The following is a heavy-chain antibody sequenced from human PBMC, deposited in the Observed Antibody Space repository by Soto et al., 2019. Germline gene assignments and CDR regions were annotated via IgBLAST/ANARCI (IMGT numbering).Heavy chain of an antibody. D-gene: IGHD2-15*01. CDR3: ARRRGPERDCSVGSCYSRRDAFDI. V-gene: IGHV3-21*01. CDR1: GFTFSDYS. Sequence: GGSLRLSCVASGFTFSDYSMNLVLQAPGKGLEWVSSISSSKNYIYYADSLEGRFSISRDNTQNSLYLQMNSLRVEDTAVYYCARRRGPERDCSVGSCYSRRDAFDIWGQGSMVTVSS. J-gene: IGHJ3*02. CDR2: ISSSKNYI.